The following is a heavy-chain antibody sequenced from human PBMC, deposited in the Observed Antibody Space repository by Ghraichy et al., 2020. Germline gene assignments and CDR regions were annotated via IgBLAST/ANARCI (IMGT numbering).Heavy chain of an antibody. CDR3: ARGDTGYSYGSFDP. CDR2: IYHSGST. Sequence: GSLSLTCTVSGYAISSGYYWGWIRQPPGKGLEWIGSIYHSGSTYYNPSLKSRVTISVDTSKNQFSLKLSSVTAADTAVYYCARGDTGYSYGSFDPWGQGTLVTVSS. V-gene: IGHV4-38-2*02. J-gene: IGHJ5*02. D-gene: IGHD5-18*01. CDR1: GYAISSGYY.